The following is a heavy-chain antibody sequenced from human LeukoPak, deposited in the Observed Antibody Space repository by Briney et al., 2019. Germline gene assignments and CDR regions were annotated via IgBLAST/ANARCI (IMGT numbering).Heavy chain of an antibody. V-gene: IGHV3-23*01. CDR1: GFTFSNYG. D-gene: IGHD4-23*01. Sequence: PGGSLRLSCAASGFTFSNYGLSWVRQAPGKGLEWVSAISGSGGSTYYADSVKGRFTISRDNSKNTLYLQMNSLRAEDTAVYYCAKEDYGGNSLYFDHWGQGTLVTVSS. CDR3: AKEDYGGNSLYFDH. J-gene: IGHJ4*02. CDR2: ISGSGGST.